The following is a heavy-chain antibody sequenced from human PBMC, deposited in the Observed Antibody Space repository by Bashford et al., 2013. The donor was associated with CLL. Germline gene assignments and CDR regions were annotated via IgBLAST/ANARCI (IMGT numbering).Heavy chain of an antibody. CDR1: GGSISSSNYY. V-gene: IGHV4-39*07. Sequence: SETLSLTCSVSGGSISSSNYYWSWIRQPPGKGLEWIGEINHSGSTNYNPSLKSRVTISVDTSKNQFSLKVSSVTAADTAVYYCARGGYDSSGYYRRYYYYGMDVWGQGTTVTVSS. J-gene: IGHJ6*02. D-gene: IGHD3-22*01. CDR2: INHSGST. CDR3: ARGGYDSSGYYRRYYYYGMDV.